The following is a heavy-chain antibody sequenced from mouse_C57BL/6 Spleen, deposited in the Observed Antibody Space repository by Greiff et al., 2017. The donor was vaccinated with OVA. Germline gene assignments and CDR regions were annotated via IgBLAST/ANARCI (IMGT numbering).Heavy chain of an antibody. CDR2: IDPNSGGT. Sequence: QVQLQQPGAELVMPGASVKLSCKASGYTFTSYWMHWVKQRPGRGLEWIGRIDPNSGGTKYNEKFKSKATLTVDKPSSTAYMQRSSLTSEDSADYCCAMDWLDWGQGTTLTVSS. CDR1: GYTFTSYW. V-gene: IGHV1-72*01. D-gene: IGHD2-2*01. J-gene: IGHJ2*01. CDR3: AMDWLD.